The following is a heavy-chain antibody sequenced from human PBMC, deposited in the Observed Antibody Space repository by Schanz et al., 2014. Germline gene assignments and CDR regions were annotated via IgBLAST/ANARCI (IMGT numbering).Heavy chain of an antibody. D-gene: IGHD1-20*01. CDR1: GYTFTGYY. V-gene: IGHV1-2*02. Sequence: QVQLVQSGAEVKKPGASVKVSCKASGYTFTGYYMHWVRQAPGQGLEWMGWINPNSGGTNYAQKVQGRVTIPRDTSISTAYMELSRLRSDDTAVYYCARVYNWNPGGWYVDLWGRGPLVTVSS. CDR3: ARVYNWNPGGWYVDL. CDR2: INPNSGGT. J-gene: IGHJ2*01.